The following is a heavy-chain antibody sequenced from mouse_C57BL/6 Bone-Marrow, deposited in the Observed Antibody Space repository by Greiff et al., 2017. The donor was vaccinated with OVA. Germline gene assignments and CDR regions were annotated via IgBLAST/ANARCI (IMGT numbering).Heavy chain of an antibody. CDR2: INPYNGGT. Sequence: LMKPGASVKMSCKASGYTFTDYYMNWVKQSHGKSLEWIGVINPYNGGTSYNQKFKGKATLTVDKSSSTAYMELNSLTSEDSAVYYCARSSNFDYWGQGTTLTVSS. J-gene: IGHJ2*01. CDR3: ARSSNFDY. V-gene: IGHV1-19*01. CDR1: GYTFTDYY.